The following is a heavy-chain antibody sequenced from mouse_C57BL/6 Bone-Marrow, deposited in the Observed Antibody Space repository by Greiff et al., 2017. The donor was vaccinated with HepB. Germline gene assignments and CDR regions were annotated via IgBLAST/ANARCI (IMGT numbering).Heavy chain of an antibody. D-gene: IGHD1-1*01. CDR1: GYTFTSYG. CDR2: IYPRSGNT. J-gene: IGHJ2*01. V-gene: IGHV1-81*01. Sequence: VQLQQSGAELARPGASVKLSCKASGYTFTSYGISWVKQRTGQGLEWIGEIYPRSGNTYYNEKFKGKATLTADKSSSTAYMELRSLTSEDSAVYFCASPHYYGSSYPFFYYFDYWGQGTTLTVSS. CDR3: ASPHYYGSSYPFFYYFDY.